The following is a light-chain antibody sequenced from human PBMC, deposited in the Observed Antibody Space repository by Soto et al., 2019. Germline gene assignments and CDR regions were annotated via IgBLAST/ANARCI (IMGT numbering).Light chain of an antibody. CDR3: QQSYGTPLT. J-gene: IGKJ4*01. Sequence: DMEMTQSPSSLSASVGDRVTITCRASQSISNYLNWYQHKPGKVPKLLIYAASSLQSGVPTRFSGSVSGTDFTLTISSLQPEDFATYYCQQSYGTPLTFGGGTKVEIK. V-gene: IGKV1-39*01. CDR1: QSISNY. CDR2: AAS.